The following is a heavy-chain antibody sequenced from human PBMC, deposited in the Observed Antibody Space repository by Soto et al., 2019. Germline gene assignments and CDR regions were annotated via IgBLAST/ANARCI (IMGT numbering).Heavy chain of an antibody. V-gene: IGHV5-51*01. J-gene: IGHJ4*02. Sequence: PGESLKISCNGSGYSFTIYWIGWVRQMPGKGLEWMGIIYPGDSDTRYSPSFQGQVTISADKSISTAYLQWSSLKASDTAMYYCARQRYSSGWYYYYWGQGTLVTVSS. CDR2: IYPGDSDT. CDR1: GYSFTIYW. CDR3: ARQRYSSGWYYYY. D-gene: IGHD6-19*01.